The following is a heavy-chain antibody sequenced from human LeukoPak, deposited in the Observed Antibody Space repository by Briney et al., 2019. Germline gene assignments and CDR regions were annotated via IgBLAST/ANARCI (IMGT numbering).Heavy chain of an antibody. D-gene: IGHD2-2*01. Sequence: ASVKVSCKASGYTFTSYDINWVRQATGQGLEWMGWTNPNSGNTGYAQKFQGRVTMTRNTSISTAYMELSSLRSEDTAVYYCARGKQRRVPACWFDPWGQGTLVTVSS. J-gene: IGHJ5*02. V-gene: IGHV1-8*01. CDR3: ARGKQRRVPACWFDP. CDR2: TNPNSGNT. CDR1: GYTFTSYD.